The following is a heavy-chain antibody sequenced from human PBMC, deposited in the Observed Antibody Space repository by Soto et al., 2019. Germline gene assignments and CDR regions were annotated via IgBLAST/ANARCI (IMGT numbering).Heavy chain of an antibody. D-gene: IGHD3-22*01. Sequence: SVKVSCKASGGTFSSYAISWVRQAPGQGLEWMGGIIPIFGTANYAQKFQGRVTITADKSTSTAYMELSSLRSEDTAVYYCARNYDSSGYYSSHWYFDLWGRGTLVTVSS. CDR3: ARNYDSSGYYSSHWYFDL. CDR2: IIPIFGTA. V-gene: IGHV1-69*06. J-gene: IGHJ2*01. CDR1: GGTFSSYA.